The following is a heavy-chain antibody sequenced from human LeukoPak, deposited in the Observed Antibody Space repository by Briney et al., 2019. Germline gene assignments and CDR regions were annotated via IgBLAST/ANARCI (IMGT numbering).Heavy chain of an antibody. CDR2: IDIGGGTT. CDR1: GFTVSSNY. J-gene: IGHJ4*02. Sequence: GGSLRLSCEASGFTVSSNYMSWVRQAPGMGLQLVSAIDIGGGTTYSADSVKGRFTISRDNSKNTLYLQMDSLRAEDTAVYFCAKDYRGSFTDWGQGTLVTVSS. D-gene: IGHD1-26*01. V-gene: IGHV3-23*01. CDR3: AKDYRGSFTD.